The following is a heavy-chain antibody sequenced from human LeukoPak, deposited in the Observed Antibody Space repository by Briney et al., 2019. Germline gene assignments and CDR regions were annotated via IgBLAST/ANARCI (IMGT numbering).Heavy chain of an antibody. CDR2: ISGSGGGT. D-gene: IGHD6-19*01. CDR3: AKGVRLASKYYMDV. CDR1: GFTFNSYA. J-gene: IGHJ6*03. V-gene: IGHV3-23*01. Sequence: GGSLRLSCAASGFTFNSYAMSWVRQAPGKGLEWVSTISGSGGGTYYADSVKGRFTISRDNSKNTLYLQMNSLRADDTAVYYCAKGVRLASKYYMDVWGRGTTVIVSS.